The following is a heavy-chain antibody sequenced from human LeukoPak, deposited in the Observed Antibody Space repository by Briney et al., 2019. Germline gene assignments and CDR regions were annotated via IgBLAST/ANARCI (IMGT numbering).Heavy chain of an antibody. Sequence: SETLSLTCTVSGGSISSGGYYRSWIRQHPGKGLEWIGYIYYSGSTYYNPSLKSRVTISVDTSKNQFSLKLSSVTAADTAVYYCARDRYGSGSYYSSYYYYYGMDVWGQGTTVTVSS. CDR3: ARDRYGSGSYYSSYYYYYGMDV. V-gene: IGHV4-31*03. CDR1: GGSISSGGYY. J-gene: IGHJ6*02. D-gene: IGHD3-10*01. CDR2: IYYSGST.